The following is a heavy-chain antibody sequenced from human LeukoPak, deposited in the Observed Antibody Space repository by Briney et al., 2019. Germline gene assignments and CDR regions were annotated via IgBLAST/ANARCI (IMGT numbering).Heavy chain of an antibody. CDR2: IKHDGSEK. CDR3: ARALSHCLDY. J-gene: IGHJ4*02. CDR1: GFNFSNYW. V-gene: IGHV3-7*01. D-gene: IGHD3-16*01. Sequence: GGSLRLSCVVSGFNFSNYWMNWVRQAPGKGLEWVANIKHDGSEKYYVDSVKGRFSISRDNAKKSLYLQMNSLRAEDTAVYYCARALSHCLDYWGQANLVTVSS.